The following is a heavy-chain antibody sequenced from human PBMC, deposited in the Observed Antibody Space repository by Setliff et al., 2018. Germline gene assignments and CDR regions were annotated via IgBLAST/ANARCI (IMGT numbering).Heavy chain of an antibody. Sequence: ASVKVSCKASGYTFTGYYMHWVRQAPGQGLEWMGWINPNSGGTNYAQKFQGWVTMTRDTSISTAYMELRRLTSDDMAVYFCARSDHLVVDGFDVWGQGTMVTVSS. D-gene: IGHD3-16*01. CDR2: INPNSGGT. J-gene: IGHJ3*01. V-gene: IGHV1-2*04. CDR1: GYTFTGYY. CDR3: ARSDHLVVDGFDV.